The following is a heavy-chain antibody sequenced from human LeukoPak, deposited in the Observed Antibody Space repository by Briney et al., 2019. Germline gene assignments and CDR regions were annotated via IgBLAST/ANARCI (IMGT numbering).Heavy chain of an antibody. Sequence: PSETLSLTCAVSGGSISSSSHYWGWIRQPPGMGLEWIGIIYYSGSTYYNPSLNSRVTVSLDTSKNQFSLTVTSVTAADTAVYYYARRYCSGGHCYYFDSWGQGTLVTVSS. D-gene: IGHD2-15*01. CDR2: IYYSGST. CDR3: ARRYCSGGHCYYFDS. V-gene: IGHV4-39*01. CDR1: GGSISSSSHY. J-gene: IGHJ4*02.